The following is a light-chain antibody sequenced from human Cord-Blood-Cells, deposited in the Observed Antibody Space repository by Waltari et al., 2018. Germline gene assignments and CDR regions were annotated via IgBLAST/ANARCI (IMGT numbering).Light chain of an antibody. CDR3: QQYNNWPPYT. CDR2: GAS. Sequence: EIVMTPSAATLSVSPGDRATLSCRASQSVSSNLAWYQQKPGQAPRLLIYGASTRATGIPARFSGSGSGTEFTLTISSLQSEDFAVYYCQQYNNWPPYTFGQGTKLEIK. V-gene: IGKV3-15*01. CDR1: QSVSSN. J-gene: IGKJ2*01.